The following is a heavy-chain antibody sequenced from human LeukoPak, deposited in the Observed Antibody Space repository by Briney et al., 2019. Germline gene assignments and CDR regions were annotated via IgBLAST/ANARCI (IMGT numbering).Heavy chain of an antibody. CDR1: GFTFSSYA. J-gene: IGHJ4*02. V-gene: IGHV3-64*04. D-gene: IGHD4-23*01. Sequence: SGGSLRLSCSASGFTFSSYAMHWVRQAPGKGLEYVSVISSDGGSTYYADSVKGRFTISRDNSKNTLYLQMNSLRAEDTAVYYCARDYGGDAGLDSWGQGTLVTVSS. CDR2: ISSDGGST. CDR3: ARDYGGDAGLDS.